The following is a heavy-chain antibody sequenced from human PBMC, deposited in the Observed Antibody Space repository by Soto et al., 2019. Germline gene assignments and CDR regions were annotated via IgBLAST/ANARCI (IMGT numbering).Heavy chain of an antibody. Sequence: GGSLRLSCAASGFTFSGYAMHWLRQAPGKGLEWVAFISYDGRDKFHAGSVKGRFTISRDNSKNTLYLQMNSLIDEDTAVYFCAQEVDAFDVWGQGTMVTVSS. CDR3: AQEVDAFDV. CDR2: ISYDGRDK. CDR1: GFTFSGYA. V-gene: IGHV3-30*18. J-gene: IGHJ3*01.